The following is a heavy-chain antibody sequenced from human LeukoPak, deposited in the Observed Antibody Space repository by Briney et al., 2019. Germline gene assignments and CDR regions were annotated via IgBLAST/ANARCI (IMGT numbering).Heavy chain of an antibody. CDR1: GGSFSGYY. D-gene: IGHD3-10*01. Sequence: PSETLSLTCAVYGGSFSGYYWSWIRQPPGKGLEWIGEINHSGSTNYNPSLKSRVTISVDTSKNQFSLKLSSVTAADTAVYYCAGASITMVYYYMDVWGKGTTVTTSS. J-gene: IGHJ6*03. CDR2: INHSGST. V-gene: IGHV4-34*01. CDR3: AGASITMVYYYMDV.